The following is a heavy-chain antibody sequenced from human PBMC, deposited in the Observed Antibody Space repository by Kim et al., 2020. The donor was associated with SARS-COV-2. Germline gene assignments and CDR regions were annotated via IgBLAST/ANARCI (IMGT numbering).Heavy chain of an antibody. V-gene: IGHV4-4*02. CDR2: IYHSGST. CDR1: GDSIRRSNW. CDR3: VRVGYSYGLDVFDM. D-gene: IGHD5-18*01. Sequence: SATLSLTCTVFGDSIRRSNWWSWVRPPPGTGLEWIGEIYHSGSTNYNPSLKSRVTISVDKSKNQFSVKLSSVTAADTAVYYCVRVGYSYGLDVFDMWGQGTMVTVSS. J-gene: IGHJ3*02.